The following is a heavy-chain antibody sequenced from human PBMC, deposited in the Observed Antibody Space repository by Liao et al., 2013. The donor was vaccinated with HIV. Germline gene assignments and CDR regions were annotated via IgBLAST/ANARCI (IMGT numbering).Heavy chain of an antibody. D-gene: IGHD2-8*01. CDR3: AREMAYSADY. CDR2: IYTSGST. V-gene: IGHV4-61*02. J-gene: IGHJ4*02. CDR1: GGSISSGSYY. Sequence: QVQLQESGPGLVKPSETLSLTCTVSGGSISSGSYYWSWIRQPAGKGLEWIGRIYTSGSTNYNPSLKSRVTISVDTSKNQFSLKLSSVTAADTAVYYCAREMAYSADYWGQGTLVTVSS.